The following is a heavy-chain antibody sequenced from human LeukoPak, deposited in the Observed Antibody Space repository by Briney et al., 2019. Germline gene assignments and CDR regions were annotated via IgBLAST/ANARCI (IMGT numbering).Heavy chain of an antibody. CDR2: TRNKANSYTT. D-gene: IGHD4-17*01. V-gene: IGHV3-72*01. CDR1: GFTFSDHY. J-gene: IGHJ4*02. CDR3: ARDFSTVTIYPKLNY. Sequence: GGSLRLSRAASGFTFSDHYMDWVRQASGKGLEWVGRTRNKANSYTTEYAASVKGRFTISRDDSKNSLYLQMNNLRAEDTAVYYCARDFSTVTIYPKLNYWGQGTLVTVSS.